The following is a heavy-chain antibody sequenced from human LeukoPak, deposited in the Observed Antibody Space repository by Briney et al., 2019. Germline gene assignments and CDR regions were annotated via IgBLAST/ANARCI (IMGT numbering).Heavy chain of an antibody. J-gene: IGHJ4*02. CDR3: ASYLSGWPMKY. V-gene: IGHV1-46*01. CDR1: GYTFTSYY. D-gene: IGHD6-19*01. CDR2: INPSGGST. Sequence: ASVKVSCKASGYTFTSYYMHWVRQAPGQGLEWMGIINPSGGSTSYAQKFQGRVTISADESTSTTYMELSSLRSEDTAVYYCASYLSGWPMKYWGQGTLVTVSS.